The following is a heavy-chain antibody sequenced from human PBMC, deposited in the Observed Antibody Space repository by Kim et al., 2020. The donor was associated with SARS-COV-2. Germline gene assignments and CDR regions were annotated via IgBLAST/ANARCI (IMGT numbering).Heavy chain of an antibody. Sequence: SETLSLTCTVSGGSISSGGYYWSWIRQHPGKGLEWIGYIYYSGSTYYNPSLKSRVTISVDTSKNQFSLKLSSVTAADTAVDYCARSYCSSTSCWGWFDPWGQGTLVTVSS. CDR3: ARSYCSSTSCWGWFDP. CDR1: GGSISSGGYY. D-gene: IGHD2-2*01. J-gene: IGHJ5*02. V-gene: IGHV4-31*03. CDR2: IYYSGST.